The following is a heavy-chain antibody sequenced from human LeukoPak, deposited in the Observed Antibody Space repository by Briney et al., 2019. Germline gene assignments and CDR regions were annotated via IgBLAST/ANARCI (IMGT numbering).Heavy chain of an antibody. V-gene: IGHV3-48*01. D-gene: IGHD3-22*01. Sequence: PGGSLRLSCAASGFTFSTYSMNWVRQAPGKGLEWVSYISSSTSTIYYADSVKGRFTISRDNSKNTLYLQMNSLRAEDTAVYYCAKEGGGYDSSGRYYFDYWGQGTLVTVSS. CDR2: ISSSTSTI. J-gene: IGHJ4*02. CDR1: GFTFSTYS. CDR3: AKEGGGYDSSGRYYFDY.